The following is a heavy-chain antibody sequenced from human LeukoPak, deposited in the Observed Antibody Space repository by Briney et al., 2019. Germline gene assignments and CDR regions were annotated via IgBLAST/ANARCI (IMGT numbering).Heavy chain of an antibody. CDR2: IYNSGTT. D-gene: IGHD1-14*01. V-gene: IGHV4-4*09. Sequence: PSETLCLSCTVSGGSISGYYWSWIRQTPGKGLEWISHIYNSGTTSFTPSLKSRVTISVDTSKNKFSLKMTSLAAADTAVYYCARTNRSAGGDRHFDGRGHRTPVT. CDR3: ARTNRSAGGDRHFDG. J-gene: IGHJ4*01. CDR1: GGSISGYY.